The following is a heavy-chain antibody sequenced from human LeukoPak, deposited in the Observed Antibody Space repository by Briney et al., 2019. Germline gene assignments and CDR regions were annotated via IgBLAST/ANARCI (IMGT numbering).Heavy chain of an antibody. D-gene: IGHD3-10*01. V-gene: IGHV3-23*01. CDR2: ISGSDGTT. J-gene: IGHJ4*02. CDR3: AKTRSMLVRGVMDY. Sequence: GGPLRLSCAASGFTFSSYAMTWVRQAPGKGLEWVSGISGSDGTTYYTDSVKGRFTISRDNSKNTLYLQMNSLRAEDTAVYYCAKTRSMLVRGVMDYWGQGTLVTVSS. CDR1: GFTFSSYA.